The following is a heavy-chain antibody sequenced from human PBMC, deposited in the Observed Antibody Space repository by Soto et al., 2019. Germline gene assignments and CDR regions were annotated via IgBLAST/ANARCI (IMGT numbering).Heavy chain of an antibody. CDR2: ISSSSYI. Sequence: PGGSLRLSCAASGFTFSSYSMNWVRQAPGKGLEWVSSISSSSYIYYADSVKGRFTISRDNAKNSLYLQMNSLRAEDTAVYYCARRLTKNSYYYYGMDVWGQGTTVTVSS. J-gene: IGHJ6*02. V-gene: IGHV3-21*01. D-gene: IGHD2-21*02. CDR1: GFTFSSYS. CDR3: ARRLTKNSYYYYGMDV.